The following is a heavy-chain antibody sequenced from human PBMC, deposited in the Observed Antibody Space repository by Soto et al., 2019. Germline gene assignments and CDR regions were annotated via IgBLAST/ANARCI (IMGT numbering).Heavy chain of an antibody. CDR2: ISYDGSNK. Sequence: QVQLVESGGGVVQPGRSLRLSCAASGFTFSSYAMHWVRQAPGKGLEWVAVISYDGSNKYYADSVKGRFTISRDNSKNPLYPQMNSLRAEDTAVYYCAREGKGLSDWGQGTLVTVSS. D-gene: IGHD3-16*02. CDR3: AREGKGLSD. CDR1: GFTFSSYA. J-gene: IGHJ4*02. V-gene: IGHV3-30-3*01.